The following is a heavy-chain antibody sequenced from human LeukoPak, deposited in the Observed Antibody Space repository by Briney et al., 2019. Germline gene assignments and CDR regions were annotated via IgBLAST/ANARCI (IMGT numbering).Heavy chain of an antibody. D-gene: IGHD3-9*01. J-gene: IGHJ4*02. CDR1: GYTFTSYG. V-gene: IGHV1-18*04. Sequence: ASVKVSCKASGYTFTSYGISWVRQAPGQGLEWMGWISAYNGNTNYAQKLQSRVTMTTDTSTSTAYMELRSLRSDDTAVYYCARTPGVSGYFDSSQKFDFWGQGTLVTVSS. CDR3: ARTPGVSGYFDSSQKFDF. CDR2: ISAYNGNT.